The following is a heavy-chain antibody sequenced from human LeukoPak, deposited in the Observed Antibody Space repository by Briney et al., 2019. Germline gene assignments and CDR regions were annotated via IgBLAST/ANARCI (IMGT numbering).Heavy chain of an antibody. CDR1: GFTFSSYW. CDR3: AGDFGIAEVY. V-gene: IGHV3-74*01. Sequence: QPGGSLRLSCAASGFTFSSYWMHWVRQAPGKGLVWVSCINSDGSSTNYADSVKGRFTISRDNAKNTLYLQMNSLRAEDTAVYYCAGDFGIAEVYWGQGTLVTVSS. D-gene: IGHD6-13*01. CDR2: INSDGSST. J-gene: IGHJ4*02.